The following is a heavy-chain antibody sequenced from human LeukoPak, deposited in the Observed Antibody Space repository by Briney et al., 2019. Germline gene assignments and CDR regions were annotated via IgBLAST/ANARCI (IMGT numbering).Heavy chain of an antibody. J-gene: IGHJ5*02. CDR1: GGSISSSSYY. Sequence: SETLSLTCTVSGGSISSSSYYWGWLRQPPGKGLEWIGSIYYSGSTYYNPSLKSRVTISVDTSKNQFSLKLSSVTAADTAVYYCARAGAAPRIQLWFKGGWFDPWGQGTLVTVSS. CDR2: IYYSGST. D-gene: IGHD5-18*01. V-gene: IGHV4-39*07. CDR3: ARAGAAPRIQLWFKGGWFDP.